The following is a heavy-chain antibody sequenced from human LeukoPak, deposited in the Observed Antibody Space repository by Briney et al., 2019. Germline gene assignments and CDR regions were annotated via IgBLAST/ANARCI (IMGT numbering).Heavy chain of an antibody. CDR1: GYTFTNYY. Sequence: ASVKVSCKASGYTFTNYYIHWVRQAPGHGLEWMGRINPNSGLTNYVQKFQDRVTMTRDTSISTAYMELYRLRSDDAAVYYCARDPYRAPAASSPTYWGQGTLVTVSP. V-gene: IGHV1-2*06. J-gene: IGHJ4*02. CDR3: ARDPYRAPAASSPTY. D-gene: IGHD6-13*01. CDR2: INPNSGLT.